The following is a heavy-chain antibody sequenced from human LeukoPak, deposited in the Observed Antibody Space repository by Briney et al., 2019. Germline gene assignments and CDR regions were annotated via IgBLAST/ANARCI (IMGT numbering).Heavy chain of an antibody. J-gene: IGHJ4*02. D-gene: IGHD6-13*01. CDR1: GFTFRSYW. V-gene: IGHV3-7*01. CDR2: IKQDGSEK. Sequence: PGGSLRLSCAASGFTFRSYWMSWVRQAPGKGLEWVANIKQDGSEKYYVDSVKGRFTISRDNAKKSLYLQMNSLRAEDTAVYYCASSSWYVLGDYSGQGTLVTVSS. CDR3: ASSSWYVLGDY.